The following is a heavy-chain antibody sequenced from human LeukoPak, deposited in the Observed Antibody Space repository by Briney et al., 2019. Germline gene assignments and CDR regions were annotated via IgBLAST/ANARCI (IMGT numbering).Heavy chain of an antibody. CDR2: VHIGGTT. CDR3: ARDSAPNYFDS. V-gene: IGHV4-4*07. J-gene: IGHJ4*02. CDR1: GGSMSAYY. Sequence: PSETLSLTCTVSGGSMSAYYWSWIRQPAGKGPEWIGRVHIGGTTNYNPSLKSRVTMSLNTSKNQFSLNLSSVTAADTAVYYCARDSAPNYFDSWGQGTLVTVSS.